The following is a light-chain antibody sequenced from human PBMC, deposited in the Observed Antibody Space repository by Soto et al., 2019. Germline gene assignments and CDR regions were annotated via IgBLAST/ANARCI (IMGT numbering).Light chain of an antibody. Sequence: EIVLTQSPGTLSLSPEERATLSCRASQSVSSSYLAWYQQKPGQAPRLLIYGASSRATGIPDRFSGGGSGTDFTLTISRLEPEDFAVYYCQQYGTSPFTFGPGTKVDIK. CDR2: GAS. J-gene: IGKJ3*01. V-gene: IGKV3-20*01. CDR3: QQYGTSPFT. CDR1: QSVSSSY.